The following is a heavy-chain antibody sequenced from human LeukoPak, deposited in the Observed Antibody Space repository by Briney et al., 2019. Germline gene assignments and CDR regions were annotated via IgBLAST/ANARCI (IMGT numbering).Heavy chain of an antibody. D-gene: IGHD3-3*01. V-gene: IGHV4-39*07. CDR3: ARSAPIFGVVKSPTTFDY. CDR1: GGSISSSSYY. Sequence: SETLSLTCTVSGGSISSSSYYWGWLRQPPGKGLEWIGSIYYSGSTYYNPSLKSQFTISVDTSKNQFSLKLSSVTAADTAVYYCARSAPIFGVVKSPTTFDYWGQGTLVTVSS. J-gene: IGHJ4*02. CDR2: IYYSGST.